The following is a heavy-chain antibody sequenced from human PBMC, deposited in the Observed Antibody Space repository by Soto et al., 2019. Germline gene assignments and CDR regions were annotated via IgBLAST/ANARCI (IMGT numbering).Heavy chain of an antibody. J-gene: IGHJ4*02. CDR2: ISYDGSNK. CDR3: AKDSPAVTTLSDY. V-gene: IGHV3-30*18. Sequence: GGSLRLSCAASGFTFSSYGMHWVRQAPGKGLEWVAVISYDGSNKYYADSVKGRFTISRDNSKNTLYLQMNSLRAEDTAVYYCAKDSPAVTTLSDYWGQGTLVTVSS. D-gene: IGHD4-17*01. CDR1: GFTFSSYG.